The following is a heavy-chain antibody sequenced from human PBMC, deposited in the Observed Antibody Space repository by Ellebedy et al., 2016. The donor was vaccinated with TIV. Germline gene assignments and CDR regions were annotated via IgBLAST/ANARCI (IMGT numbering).Heavy chain of an antibody. CDR1: GYTFTSFG. CDR2: ISAYNGDI. J-gene: IGHJ6*03. CDR3: ARVSVDVVIGYHYFYMDI. V-gene: IGHV1-18*01. Sequence: ASVKVSCXASGYTFTSFGLSWVRQAPGQGLEWMGWISAYNGDINYAQNFQGRVAMTTDTATSTVYVDLRSLRSDDTAAYYCARVSVDVVIGYHYFYMDIWGKGTTVTVS. D-gene: IGHD6-6*01.